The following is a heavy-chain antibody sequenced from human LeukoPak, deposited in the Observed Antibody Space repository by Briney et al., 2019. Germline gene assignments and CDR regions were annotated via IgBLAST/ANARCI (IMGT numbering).Heavy chain of an antibody. CDR2: IKSKTAGGTA. J-gene: IGHJ4*02. D-gene: IGHD1-1*01. CDR1: GFTFGNAW. CDR3: STSGQHWDVFDY. Sequence: PGGSLRLSCAASGFTFGNAWMSWVRQAPGKGLEWIGRIKSKTAGGTADYAAPVKGRFTISRDDSKNTLYLQMNSLKTEDTAVYYCSTSGQHWDVFDYWGQGTLVTVSS. V-gene: IGHV3-15*01.